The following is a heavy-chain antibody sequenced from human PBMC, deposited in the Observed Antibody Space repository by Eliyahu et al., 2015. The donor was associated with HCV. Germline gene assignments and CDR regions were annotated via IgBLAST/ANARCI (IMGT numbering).Heavy chain of an antibody. CDR1: GGSISSYY. V-gene: IGHV4-59*01. J-gene: IGHJ4*02. Sequence: QVQLQESGPGLVKPSETLSLTCTVSGGSISSYYWSWIRQPPGKGLEWIGYIYYSGSPNHNPSLKSRVTISVDTSKNQFSLKLSSVTAADTAVYYCAREAPRLRGFDYWGQGTLVTVSS. D-gene: IGHD5-18*01. CDR2: IYYSGSP. CDR3: AREAPRLRGFDY.